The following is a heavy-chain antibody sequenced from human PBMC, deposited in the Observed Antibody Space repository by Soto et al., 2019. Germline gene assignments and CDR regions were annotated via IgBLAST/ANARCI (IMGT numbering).Heavy chain of an antibody. Sequence: QVQLVQSGAEVKKPGSSVKVSCKASGGTFSSYTISWVRQAPGQGLEWMGRIIPILGIANYAQKFQGRVKLTAEHPASTAYVELSSRRCEDTAVYYCARVHGMDVWGPGTTVTLSS. V-gene: IGHV1-69*02. J-gene: IGHJ6*02. CDR1: GGTFSSYT. CDR3: ARVHGMDV. CDR2: IIPILGIA.